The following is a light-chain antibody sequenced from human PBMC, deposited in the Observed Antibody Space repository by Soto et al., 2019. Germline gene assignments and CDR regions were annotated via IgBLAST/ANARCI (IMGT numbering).Light chain of an antibody. CDR3: TSYRSSSTLYV. V-gene: IGLV2-14*01. Sequence: QSALTQPASVSGSPGQSITISCTGTSSDVGGYMYVSWYQQHPGKAPKLMIYDVSNRPSGVSNRFSGSKSGNTASLNISGLQAEDEADYHCTSYRSSSTLYVFGTGTKLTVL. J-gene: IGLJ1*01. CDR1: SSDVGGYMY. CDR2: DVS.